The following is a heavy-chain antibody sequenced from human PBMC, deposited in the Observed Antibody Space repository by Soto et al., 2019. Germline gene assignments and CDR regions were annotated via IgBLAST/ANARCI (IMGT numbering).Heavy chain of an antibody. CDR2: IYYSGST. V-gene: IGHV4-59*11. CDR3: ARAHSYCEY. CDR1: GGSINNHY. Sequence: QVQLQESGPGLVKPSETLSLTCTVSGGSINNHYWSWIRQPPGKGLEWIGYIYYSGSTIYNPSLQSRVTMSVDTSTNQLFLMLSSVTAADTAIYYCARAHSYCEYWGQGVLVTVSS. J-gene: IGHJ4*02.